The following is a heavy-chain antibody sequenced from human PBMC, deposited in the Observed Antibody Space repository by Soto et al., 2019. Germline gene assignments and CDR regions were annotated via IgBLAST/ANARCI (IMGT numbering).Heavy chain of an antibody. J-gene: IGHJ4*02. CDR3: ARVGSIAAAGTPDY. CDR2: VDPEDGET. D-gene: IGHD6-13*01. CDR1: GYTFTDYF. V-gene: IGHV1-69-2*01. Sequence: ASVKVSCKVSGYTFTDYFIHWVRQAPGKGLQWMGLVDPEDGETVYAPNFQARLTITADTSAGTAFMDLSSLISDDTAVYYCARVGSIAAAGTPDYWGQGTLVTVSS.